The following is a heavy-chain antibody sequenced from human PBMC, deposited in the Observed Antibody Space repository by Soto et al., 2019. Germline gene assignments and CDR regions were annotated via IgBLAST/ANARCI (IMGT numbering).Heavy chain of an antibody. CDR1: GDSISSGDYF. CDR2: IYHTGNT. D-gene: IGHD3-22*01. Sequence: SETLSLTCSVSGDSISSGDYFWSWIRQHPGRGLEWIGYIYHTGNTYYNPSLKSRLTISVEVSKNQIYLRPSSVTAADTAVYYCARNYYDSSVNLSRRQHAFDIWGQGTMVTVSS. J-gene: IGHJ3*02. V-gene: IGHV4-31*03. CDR3: ARNYYDSSVNLSRRQHAFDI.